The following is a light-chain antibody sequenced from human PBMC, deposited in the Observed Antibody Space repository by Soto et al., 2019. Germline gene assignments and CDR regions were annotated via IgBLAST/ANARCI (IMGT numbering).Light chain of an antibody. CDR3: QSYESGWGV. V-gene: IGLV1-40*01. Sequence: QPVLTQPPSVSGAPGQRVTIYCSGSNSNIGAGYDVHWYQQYPGTAPKLLIYSNTNRPSGVPDRFSASKSGTSASLAITGLQAEDEAYYYCQSYESGWGVFGGGTKLTVL. CDR2: SNT. CDR1: NSNIGAGYD. J-gene: IGLJ3*02.